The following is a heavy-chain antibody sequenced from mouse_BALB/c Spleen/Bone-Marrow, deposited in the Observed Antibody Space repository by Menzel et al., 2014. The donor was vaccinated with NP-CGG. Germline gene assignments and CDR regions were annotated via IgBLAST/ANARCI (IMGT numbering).Heavy chain of an antibody. D-gene: IGHD1-2*01. J-gene: IGHJ3*01. CDR2: INQDSSTI. CDR1: GFDFXRYW. Sequence: EVQVVESGGGLVQPGGSLKLSCAASGFDFXRYWMSWVRQAPGKGLEWIGEINQDSSTINYTPSLKDKFIISRDNAKNTLYLQMNKERSEDTALYYCAKMHYYGYVAYWGQGTLVTVSA. CDR3: AKMHYYGYVAY. V-gene: IGHV4-1*02.